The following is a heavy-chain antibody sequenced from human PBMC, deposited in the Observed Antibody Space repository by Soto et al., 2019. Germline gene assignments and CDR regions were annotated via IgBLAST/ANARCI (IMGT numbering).Heavy chain of an antibody. CDR2: IIPIFGTA. V-gene: IGHV1-69*01. Sequence: QVQLVQSGAEVKKPGSSVKVSCKASGGTFSSYAISWVRQAPGQGLEWMGGIIPIFGTANYAQKVQGRVTLTADESTSTDYMELSSLRSEDTAVYYCALPAANCYQSPVALNWFYPWGQGTLVTVSS. J-gene: IGHJ5*02. CDR1: GGTFSSYA. CDR3: ALPAANCYQSPVALNWFYP. D-gene: IGHD2-21*01.